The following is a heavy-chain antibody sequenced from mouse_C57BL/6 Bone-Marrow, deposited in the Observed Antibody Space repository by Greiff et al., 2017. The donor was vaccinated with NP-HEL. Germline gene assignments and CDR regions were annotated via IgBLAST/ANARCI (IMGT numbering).Heavy chain of an antibody. CDR1: GYTFTGYW. J-gene: IGHJ2*01. CDR2: ILPGSGST. V-gene: IGHV1-9*01. D-gene: IGHD1-1*01. Sequence: VQLQQSGAELMKPGASVKLSCTATGYTFTGYWIEWVQQRPGHGLEWIGEILPGSGSTNYNEKVKGKATFTAATSSNTAYMNLSSLTTEDSAIYYSESGGSSPYYFDYWDQGTAPTVSS. CDR3: ESGGSSPYYFDY.